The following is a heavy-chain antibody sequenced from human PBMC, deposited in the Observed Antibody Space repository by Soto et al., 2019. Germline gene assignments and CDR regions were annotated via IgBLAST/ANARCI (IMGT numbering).Heavy chain of an antibody. V-gene: IGHV1-46*01. D-gene: IGHD3-22*01. J-gene: IGHJ6*02. CDR2: INPSGGST. CDR3: AREYYHESSTYIYGLYYYGMDV. CDR1: GYTFTSYY. Sequence: ASVKVSCKASGYTFTSYYMHWVRQAPGQGLEWMGIINPSGGSTTYAQKFQGRVTMTRDTSTSTVYMELSSLRSEDTAVYYCAREYYHESSTYIYGLYYYGMDVWGRGTTVTVSS.